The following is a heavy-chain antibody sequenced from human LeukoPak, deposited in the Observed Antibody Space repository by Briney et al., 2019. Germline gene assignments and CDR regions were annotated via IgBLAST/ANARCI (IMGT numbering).Heavy chain of an antibody. J-gene: IGHJ6*03. CDR1: GFTFIDYA. D-gene: IGHD3-22*01. CDR3: AKDKADRGAFYYYYYMDV. Sequence: PGGSLRLSCAASGFTFIDYAMHWVRQAPGKGLEWVAVIWYDGSNKYYADSVKGRFTISRDNSKNTLYLQMNSLRAEDTAVYYCAKDKADRGAFYYYYYMDVWGKGTTVTASS. V-gene: IGHV3-33*06. CDR2: IWYDGSNK.